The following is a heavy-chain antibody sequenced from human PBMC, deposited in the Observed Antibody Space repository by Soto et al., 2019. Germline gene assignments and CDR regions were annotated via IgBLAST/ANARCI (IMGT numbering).Heavy chain of an antibody. J-gene: IGHJ4*02. CDR3: AKDEGMSGIAVAGTDYFDY. CDR2: ISGSGGST. Sequence: VQLLESGGGLVQPGGSLRLSCAASGFTFSSYAMSWVRQAPGKGLEWVSAISGSGGSTYYADSVKGRFTISRDNSKNTLYLQMNSLRAEDTAVYYCAKDEGMSGIAVAGTDYFDYWGQGTLVTVSS. CDR1: GFTFSSYA. D-gene: IGHD6-19*01. V-gene: IGHV3-23*01.